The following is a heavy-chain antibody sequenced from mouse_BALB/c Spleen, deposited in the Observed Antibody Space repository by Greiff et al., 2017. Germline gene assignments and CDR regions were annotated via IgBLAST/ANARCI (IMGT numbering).Heavy chain of an antibody. J-gene: IGHJ2*01. D-gene: IGHD1-1*01. CDR1: GFNIKDYY. V-gene: IGHV14-4*02. Sequence: EVQLQQSGAELVRSGASVKLSCTASGFNIKDYYMHWVKQRPEQGLEWIGWIDPENGDTEYAPKFQGKATMTADTSSNTAYLQLSSLTSEDTAVYYCKGGSRDYFDYWGQGTTLTVSS. CDR2: IDPENGDT. CDR3: KGGSRDYFDY.